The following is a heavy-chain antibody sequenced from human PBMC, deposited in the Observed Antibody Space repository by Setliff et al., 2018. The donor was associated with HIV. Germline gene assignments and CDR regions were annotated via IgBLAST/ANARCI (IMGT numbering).Heavy chain of an antibody. CDR3: ARDATSEGYMDV. J-gene: IGHJ6*03. V-gene: IGHV4-4*08. CDR2: IYTSGST. Sequence: PSETLSLTCTVSGGSISSYSWSWIRQPPGKGLEWIGYIYTSGSTNYNPPLKSRVTISVDTSENQFSLKLTSVTAADTAMYFCARDATSEGYMDVWGKGTTVTVSS. CDR1: GGSISSYS.